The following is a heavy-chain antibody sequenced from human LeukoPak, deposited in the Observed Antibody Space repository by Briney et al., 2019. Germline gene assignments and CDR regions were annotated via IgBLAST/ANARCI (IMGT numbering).Heavy chain of an antibody. CDR2: IIPIFGTA. CDR3: ASRDGGSGSYYSPRYYGMDV. D-gene: IGHD3-10*01. Sequence: SVKVSCKASGGTFSSYAIGWVRQAPGQGLEWMGGIIPIFGTANYAQKFQGRVTITADESTSTAYMELSSLRSEDTAVYYCASRDGGSGSYYSPRYYGMDVWGQGTTVTVSS. V-gene: IGHV1-69*13. J-gene: IGHJ6*02. CDR1: GGTFSSYA.